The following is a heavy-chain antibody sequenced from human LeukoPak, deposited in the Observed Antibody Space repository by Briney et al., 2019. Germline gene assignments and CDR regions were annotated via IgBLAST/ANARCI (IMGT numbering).Heavy chain of an antibody. Sequence: GASVKVSCKASGFTFTSSAVQWVRQARGQRLEWIGWIVVGSGNTNYAQKFQERVTITRDMSTSTAYMELSSLRSEDTAVYYCAAELGESSGYYYVFGLSWGQGTLVTVSS. D-gene: IGHD3-22*01. V-gene: IGHV1-58*01. CDR1: GFTFTSSA. CDR2: IVVGSGNT. J-gene: IGHJ5*02. CDR3: AAELGESSGYYYVFGLS.